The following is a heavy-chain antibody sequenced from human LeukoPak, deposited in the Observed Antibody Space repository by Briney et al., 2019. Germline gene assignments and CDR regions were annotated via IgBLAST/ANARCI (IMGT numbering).Heavy chain of an antibody. Sequence: SETLSLTCTVSGGSISSYYWSWIRQPAGKGLEWIGRIYTSGSTNYNPSLKSRVTMSVDTSKNQFSLKLSSVTAADTAVYYCARLDSSGYYYFFDYWGQGTLVTVSS. CDR3: ARLDSSGYYYFFDY. V-gene: IGHV4-4*07. CDR1: GGSISSYY. D-gene: IGHD3-22*01. CDR2: IYTSGST. J-gene: IGHJ4*02.